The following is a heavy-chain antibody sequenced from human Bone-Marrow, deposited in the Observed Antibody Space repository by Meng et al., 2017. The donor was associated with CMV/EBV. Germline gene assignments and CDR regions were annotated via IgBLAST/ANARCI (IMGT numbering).Heavy chain of an antibody. J-gene: IGHJ3*02. CDR3: ASQRGGHSGSYLLRAFDI. D-gene: IGHD1-26*01. V-gene: IGHV3-48*03. CDR2: ISSSGSTI. CDR1: GFTFSSYE. Sequence: GESLKISCAASGFTFSSYEMNWVRQASGKGLEWVSYISSSGSTIYYADSVKGRFTISRDNAKNSLYLQMNSLRAEDTAVYYCASQRGGHSGSYLLRAFDIWGQGTMVTVSS.